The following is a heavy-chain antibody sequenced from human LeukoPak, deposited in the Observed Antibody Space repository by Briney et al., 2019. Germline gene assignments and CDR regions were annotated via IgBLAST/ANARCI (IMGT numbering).Heavy chain of an antibody. J-gene: IGHJ5*02. D-gene: IGHD4-11*01. CDR1: GFIFSSYS. CDR3: GRGPSNYVQNWFDP. V-gene: IGHV3-21*01. Sequence: GGSLRLSCAASGFIFSSYSINWVRQAPGKGLEGVSSISSSSSYIYYADSVKGRFTISRDNVKNSLYLQMNSLRAEDTAVYYCGRGPSNYVQNWFDPWGQGTLVTVSS. CDR2: ISSSSSYI.